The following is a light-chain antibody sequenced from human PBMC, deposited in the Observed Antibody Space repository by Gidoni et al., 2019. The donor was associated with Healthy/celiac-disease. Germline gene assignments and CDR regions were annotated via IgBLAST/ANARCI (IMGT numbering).Light chain of an antibody. CDR2: WAS. Sequence: DIFITQSPDSLAVSLGERATINCKSSQSVLYSSNNKNYLAWYQQKPGQPPKLLIYWASTRESGVPDGLSGGGWGTDDTIPISSLQAEDEAVDYCQQYYGTPPYTFGQGTKLEIK. CDR1: QSVLYSSNNKNY. CDR3: QQYYGTPPYT. J-gene: IGKJ2*01. V-gene: IGKV4-1*01.